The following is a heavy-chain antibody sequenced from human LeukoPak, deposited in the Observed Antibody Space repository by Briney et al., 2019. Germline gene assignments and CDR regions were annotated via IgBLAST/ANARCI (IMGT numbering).Heavy chain of an antibody. CDR2: IKQDGSEK. CDR3: ARVYDSSGYYSPYFDY. D-gene: IGHD3-22*01. CDR1: GFTFSSYW. Sequence: GGSLRLSCAASGFTFSSYWMSWVRQAPGKGLEWVANIKQDGSEKYYVDSVKGRFTISRDNAKNSLYLQMNSLRAEDTAVYYCARVYDSSGYYSPYFDYWGQGTLVTVSS. V-gene: IGHV3-7*02. J-gene: IGHJ4*02.